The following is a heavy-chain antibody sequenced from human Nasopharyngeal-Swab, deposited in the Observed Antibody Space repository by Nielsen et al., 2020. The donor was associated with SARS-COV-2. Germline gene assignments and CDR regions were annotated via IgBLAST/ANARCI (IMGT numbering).Heavy chain of an antibody. V-gene: IGHV3-23*01. Sequence: GESLKISCAASGFTFSGYAMSWVRQAPGKGLEWVSAIGGTGGSTYYADSVKGQFTISRDNSKNTLYLQMNSLRAEDTAVYYCAGTFGEGHDYYYYGMDVWGQGTTVTVSS. CDR2: IGGTGGST. D-gene: IGHD3-10*01. CDR3: AGTFGEGHDYYYYGMDV. CDR1: GFTFSGYA. J-gene: IGHJ6*02.